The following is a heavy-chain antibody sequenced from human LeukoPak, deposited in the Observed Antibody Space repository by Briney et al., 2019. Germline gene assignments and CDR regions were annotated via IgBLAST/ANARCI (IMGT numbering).Heavy chain of an antibody. V-gene: IGHV3-30*02. CDR2: IRYDGSNK. D-gene: IGHD6-19*01. J-gene: IGHJ5*02. Sequence: GGSLRLSCEASEFTFSSYGMHWVRQAPGKGLEWVAFIRYDGSNKYYADSVKGRFTISRDNSKHTLYLQMNSLRAEDTAVYYCSKDTIAVAGPNWFDPWGQGTLVTVSS. CDR3: SKDTIAVAGPNWFDP. CDR1: EFTFSSYG.